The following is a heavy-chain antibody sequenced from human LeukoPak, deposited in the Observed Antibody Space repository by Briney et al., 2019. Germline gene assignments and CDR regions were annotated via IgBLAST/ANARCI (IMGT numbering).Heavy chain of an antibody. CDR1: GGSISGDF. V-gene: IGHV4-59*08. CDR3: ARHDPVGYYQHGMDV. CDR2: IYYTGAT. J-gene: IGHJ6*02. Sequence: SETLSLTCTVSGGSISGDFWSCIRQPPGQGLEFIGYIYYTGATLYNPSLKSRVTMSVDTSKNQFSLKLSSVTAADTAVYYCARHDPVGYYQHGMDVWGQGITVTVSS. D-gene: IGHD2-15*01.